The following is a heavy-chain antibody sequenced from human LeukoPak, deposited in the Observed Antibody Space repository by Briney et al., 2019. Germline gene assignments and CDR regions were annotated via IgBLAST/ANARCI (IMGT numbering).Heavy chain of an antibody. Sequence: PGGSLRLSCAASGFTFSSYSMNWARQAPGKGLEWVSYISSSSSTIYYADSVKGRFTISRDNAKNSLYLQMNSLRAEDTAVYYCARAGGYYDSSGYYGHWGQGTLVTVSS. V-gene: IGHV3-48*04. CDR3: ARAGGYYDSSGYYGH. CDR2: ISSSSSTI. J-gene: IGHJ4*02. D-gene: IGHD3-22*01. CDR1: GFTFSSYS.